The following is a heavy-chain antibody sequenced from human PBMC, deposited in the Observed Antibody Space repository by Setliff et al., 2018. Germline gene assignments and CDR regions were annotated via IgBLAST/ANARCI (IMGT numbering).Heavy chain of an antibody. CDR1: GGSFSSYG. CDR2: TIPMFGTT. Sequence: SVKVSCKASGGSFSSYGITWVRQAPGQGLEWMGGTIPMFGTTNYAQRFQGRVTIITDESTSTAYMELSSLRSEDTAVYFCAREGVDTRSSTDYRHYMDIWGKGTTVTVSS. V-gene: IGHV1-69*05. CDR3: AREGVDTRSSTDYRHYMDI. J-gene: IGHJ6*03. D-gene: IGHD5-18*01.